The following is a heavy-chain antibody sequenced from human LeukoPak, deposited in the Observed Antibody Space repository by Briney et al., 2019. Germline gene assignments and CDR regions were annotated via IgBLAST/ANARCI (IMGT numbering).Heavy chain of an antibody. D-gene: IGHD2-2*02. CDR3: ATPYCSSTSCYRAFYFDY. CDR1: GFTFSSYS. Sequence: GGSLRLSCAASGFTFSSYSMNWVRQAPGKGLEWVSSISSSSSYIYYADSVKGRFTISRDNAKNSLYLQMNSLGAEDTAVYYCATPYCSSTSCYRAFYFDYWGQGTLVTVSS. CDR2: ISSSSSYI. V-gene: IGHV3-21*01. J-gene: IGHJ4*02.